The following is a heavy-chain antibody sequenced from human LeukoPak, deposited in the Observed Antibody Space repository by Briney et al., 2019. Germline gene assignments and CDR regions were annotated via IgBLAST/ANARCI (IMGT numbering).Heavy chain of an antibody. Sequence: SSETLSLTCTVSGGSISSYYWSWIRQPPGKGLEWIGYIYYSGTTNYNPPLKSRVTISVDTSKNQFSLKLSSVTAADTAVYYCARTTGDWFDPWGQGTLVTVSS. CDR2: IYYSGTT. D-gene: IGHD7-27*01. CDR3: ARTTGDWFDP. V-gene: IGHV4-59*01. J-gene: IGHJ5*02. CDR1: GGSISSYY.